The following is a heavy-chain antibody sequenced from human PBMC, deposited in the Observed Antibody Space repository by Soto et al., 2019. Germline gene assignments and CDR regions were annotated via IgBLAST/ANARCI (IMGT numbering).Heavy chain of an antibody. CDR2: IRNKVNSYTT. J-gene: IGHJ6*02. V-gene: IGHV3-72*01. CDR3: ARGSSAITGTRYYYGLDV. Sequence: EVQLVESGGGLVQPGGSLRLSCAASGFTFSDHYMDWVRQAPGKGLEWVGRIRNKVNSYTTEYAASVKGRFTISRDDSENSLYLQMNGLNSEDTAVYYFARGSSAITGTRYYYGLDVWGQGTTVTVAS. D-gene: IGHD1-20*01. CDR1: GFTFSDHY.